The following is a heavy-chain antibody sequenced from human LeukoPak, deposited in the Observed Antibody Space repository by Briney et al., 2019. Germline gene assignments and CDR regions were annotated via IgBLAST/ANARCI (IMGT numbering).Heavy chain of an antibody. Sequence: GASVKVSCKASGYTFISYGISWVRQAPGQGLEWMGWINPNSGGTNYAQKFQGRVTMTRDTSISTAYMELSRLRSDDTAVYYCARGERWLQLRGDWFDPWGQGTLVTVSS. J-gene: IGHJ5*02. CDR3: ARGERWLQLRGDWFDP. V-gene: IGHV1-2*02. D-gene: IGHD5-24*01. CDR1: GYTFISYG. CDR2: INPNSGGT.